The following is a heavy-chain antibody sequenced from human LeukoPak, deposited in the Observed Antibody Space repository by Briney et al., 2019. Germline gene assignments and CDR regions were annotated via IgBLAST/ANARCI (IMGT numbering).Heavy chain of an antibody. V-gene: IGHV3-7*05. D-gene: IGHD2-15*01. CDR1: VFTLSRKC. Sequence: GGSLRLSCAPSVFTLSRKCTSCVRHAPGKGLEWVANIKQDGTEKYSAVSVKGRFTISRDNAKNSLYLQRNSLRAEDTAVYSCARAQDCRGETCHFDYWGQGTLVTVSS. J-gene: IGHJ4*02. CDR3: ARAQDCRGETCHFDY. CDR2: IKQDGTEK.